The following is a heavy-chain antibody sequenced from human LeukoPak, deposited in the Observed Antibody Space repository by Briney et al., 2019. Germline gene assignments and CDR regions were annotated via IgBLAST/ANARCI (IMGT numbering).Heavy chain of an antibody. CDR1: GFIFSTYG. CDR2: IRYDGGEN. CDR3: AKDGDDCIDY. Sequence: GGSLRLSCTASGFIFSTYGMHWVRQAPGKGLEWVAFIRYDGGENFYADFAKGRFTISRDNSKNTLSLQLNTLRAEDTALYYCAKDGDDCIDYWGPGTLVTVAS. J-gene: IGHJ4*02. D-gene: IGHD2-21*01. V-gene: IGHV3-30*02.